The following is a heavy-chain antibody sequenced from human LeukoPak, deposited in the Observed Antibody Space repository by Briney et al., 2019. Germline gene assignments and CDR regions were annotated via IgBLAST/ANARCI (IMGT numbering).Heavy chain of an antibody. CDR1: GHTLTELS. CDR2: LDPEAGEM. V-gene: IGHV1-24*01. J-gene: IGHJ4*02. Sequence: SSEKVSCKVSGHTLTELSLQRVRQAPAKGLEWMGGLDPEAGEMIYSQKFQGRVTMTEDTSTDIAYMEISSLRSEDTAVYYCATGRTWWDLLNYWGQGTLVTVSS. D-gene: IGHD1-26*01. CDR3: ATGRTWWDLLNY.